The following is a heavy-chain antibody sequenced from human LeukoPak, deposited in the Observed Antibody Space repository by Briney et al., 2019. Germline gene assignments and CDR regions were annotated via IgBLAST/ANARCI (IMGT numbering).Heavy chain of an antibody. CDR2: ISSSSTYT. J-gene: IGHJ5*01. D-gene: IGHD1-1*01. Sequence: TGGSLRLSCAASGFTVSANYMSWVRQAPGKGLEWVSYISSSSTYTNYADSVKGRFTISRDNAKNTLSLQMNSLRAEDTAVYYCARSWNVDWFASWGQGTLVTVSS. CDR1: GFTVSANY. V-gene: IGHV3-11*03. CDR3: ARSWNVDWFAS.